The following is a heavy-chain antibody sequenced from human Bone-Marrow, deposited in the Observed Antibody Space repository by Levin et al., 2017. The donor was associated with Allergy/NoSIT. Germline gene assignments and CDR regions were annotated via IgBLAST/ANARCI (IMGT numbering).Heavy chain of an antibody. V-gene: IGHV3-53*01. D-gene: IGHD3-16*01. CDR1: GFTVGNNY. Sequence: PGGSLRLSCAASGFTVGNNYMSWVRQAPGKGLEWVSLIYSVGTTSYANSVKGRFTISRDNSKNTLYLQMDSLRVEDTAVYSCAGGPSRGYWGQGTLVTVSS. J-gene: IGHJ4*02. CDR3: AGGPSRGY. CDR2: IYSVGTT.